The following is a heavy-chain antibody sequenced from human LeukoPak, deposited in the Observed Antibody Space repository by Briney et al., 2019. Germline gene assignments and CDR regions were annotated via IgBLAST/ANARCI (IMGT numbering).Heavy chain of an antibody. V-gene: IGHV3-74*01. CDR2: INTDGSST. CDR3: ATGNYHGFDI. CDR1: GFTFSSYW. D-gene: IGHD1-7*01. Sequence: GGSLRLSCAASGFTFSSYWMHWVRHAPGKGLVWVSRINTDGSSTSYADSVKGRFTISRDNAKNTLYLQMNSLRAEDMAVYYCATGNYHGFDIWGQGTMVTVSS. J-gene: IGHJ3*02.